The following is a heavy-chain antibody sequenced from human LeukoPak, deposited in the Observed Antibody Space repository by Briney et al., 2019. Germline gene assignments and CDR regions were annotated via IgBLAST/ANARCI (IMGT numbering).Heavy chain of an antibody. CDR1: GGSISSGGYY. V-gene: IGHV4-31*03. J-gene: IGHJ5*02. D-gene: IGHD3-10*01. Sequence: PSQTLSLTCTVSGGSISSGGYYWSWIRQHPGKGLEWIGYIYYSGSTYYNPSLKSRVTISVDTSKNQFSLKLSSVTAADTAVYYCAGVYGSGIDWFDPWGQGTLVTVSS. CDR2: IYYSGST. CDR3: AGVYGSGIDWFDP.